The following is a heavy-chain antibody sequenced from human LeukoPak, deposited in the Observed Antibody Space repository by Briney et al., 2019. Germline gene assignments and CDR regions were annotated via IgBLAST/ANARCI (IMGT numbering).Heavy chain of an antibody. CDR3: ARASRITMVRGVRDY. CDR1: GYTFTSYD. Sequence: GASVTVSCKASGYTFTSYDINWVRQATGQGLEWMGWMKPNSGNTGYAQKFQGRVTMTRNTSISTAYMELSSLRSEDTAVYYCARASRITMVRGVRDYWGQGTLVTVSS. D-gene: IGHD3-10*01. V-gene: IGHV1-8*01. CDR2: MKPNSGNT. J-gene: IGHJ4*02.